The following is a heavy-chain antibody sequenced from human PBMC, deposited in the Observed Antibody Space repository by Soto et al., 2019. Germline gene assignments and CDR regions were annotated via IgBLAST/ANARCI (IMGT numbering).Heavy chain of an antibody. D-gene: IGHD4-17*01. CDR1: GFTFSDYA. V-gene: IGHV3-30-3*01. Sequence: VQLVESGGGVVQPGRSLRLSCAASGFTFSDYALHWVRQAPGKGLEWVAVVSYDGSNKYYADSVKGRFSISRENSKNTLYLQMNSLRAEDTAVYYCARGLPRMTNRSWFDPWGQGTLVTVSS. CDR3: ARGLPRMTNRSWFDP. CDR2: VSYDGSNK. J-gene: IGHJ5*02.